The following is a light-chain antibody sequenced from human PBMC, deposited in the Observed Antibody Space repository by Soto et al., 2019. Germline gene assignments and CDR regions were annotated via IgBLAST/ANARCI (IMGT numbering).Light chain of an antibody. J-gene: IGKJ1*01. CDR3: QRYNSYSWT. CDR2: DAS. CDR1: QSISSW. Sequence: DIQMTQSPSTLSASVGDRVTITCRASQSISSWLAWYQQKPGKAPKLLIYDASSLESGVPSRFSGSGSRTDFSLTFRGLEPDDCATSSCQRYNSYSWTFGEWTKVEIK. V-gene: IGKV1-5*01.